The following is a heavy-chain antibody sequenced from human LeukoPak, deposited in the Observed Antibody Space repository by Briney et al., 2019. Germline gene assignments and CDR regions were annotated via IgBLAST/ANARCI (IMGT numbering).Heavy chain of an antibody. CDR2: VSTNDGNT. D-gene: IGHD3-22*01. CDR3: TRAPPGMTMMTDY. J-gene: IGHJ4*02. V-gene: IGHV1-18*01. CDR1: GYTFTNYH. Sequence: ASVTVSCKASGYTFTNYHIAWVRQAPGQGLEWMGWVSTNDGNTVYAQRLQGRVTMTTDTSTSVAYMELRSLTSDDTAVYYCTRAPPGMTMMTDYWGQGTLVTVSS.